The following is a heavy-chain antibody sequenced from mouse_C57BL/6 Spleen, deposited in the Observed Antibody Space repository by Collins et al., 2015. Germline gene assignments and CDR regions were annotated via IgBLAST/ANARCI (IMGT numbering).Heavy chain of an antibody. Sequence: VLWPGGGTNYNSALKSRLSISKDNSKSQVFLKMNSLLTDDTARYYCARLPYYYAMDYWGQGTSVTVSS. V-gene: IGHV2-9-1*01. J-gene: IGHJ4*01. CDR3: ARLPYYYAMDY. CDR2: LWPGGGT.